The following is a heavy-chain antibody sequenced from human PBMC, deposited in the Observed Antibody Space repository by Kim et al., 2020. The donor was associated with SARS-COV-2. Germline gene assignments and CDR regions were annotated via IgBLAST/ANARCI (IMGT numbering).Heavy chain of an antibody. Sequence: GGSLRLSCAASGFTFSSYSMNWVRQAPGKGLEWVSYISSGSSTIYYADSVRGRVTISRDNAKNSLYLQMNSLRDEDTAVYYCARSQGSGYYGMDVWGQGTTVTVSS. CDR3: ARSQGSGYYGMDV. J-gene: IGHJ6*02. CDR2: ISSGSSTI. V-gene: IGHV3-48*02. CDR1: GFTFSSYS. D-gene: IGHD3-22*01.